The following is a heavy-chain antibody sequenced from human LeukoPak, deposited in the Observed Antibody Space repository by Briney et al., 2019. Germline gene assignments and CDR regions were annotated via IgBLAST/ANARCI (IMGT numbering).Heavy chain of an antibody. CDR1: GYTFTSYD. CDR3: ARAHDSSGYYPLQY. J-gene: IGHJ4*02. V-gene: IGHV1-8*01. CDR2: MNPNSGNT. D-gene: IGHD3-22*01. Sequence: ASVKVSCKASGYTFTSYDINWVRQATGQGLEWMGWMNPNSGNTGYAQKFQGRVTMTRDTSTSTIYMELSSLRSEDTAVYYCARAHDSSGYYPLQYWGQGTLVTVSS.